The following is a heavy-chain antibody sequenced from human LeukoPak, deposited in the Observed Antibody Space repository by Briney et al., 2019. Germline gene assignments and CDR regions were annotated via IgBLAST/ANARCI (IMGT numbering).Heavy chain of an antibody. CDR3: AKDLWYFDNTGYRYSFDY. J-gene: IGHJ4*02. V-gene: IGHV3-30*02. CDR1: GFTFSSCG. Sequence: KSGGSLRLSCAASGFTFSSCGMHWVRQAPGRGLEWVAFIRYDGTNKYYADSVKGRSTISRDNSKNTLYLQMNSLRAEDTAVFYCAKDLWYFDNTGYRYSFDYWGQGTLVTVSS. D-gene: IGHD3-22*01. CDR2: IRYDGTNK.